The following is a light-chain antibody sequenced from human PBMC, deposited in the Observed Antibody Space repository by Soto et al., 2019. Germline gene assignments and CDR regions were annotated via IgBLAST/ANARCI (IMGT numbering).Light chain of an antibody. J-gene: IGKJ2*01. CDR3: QQRDTWPPFT. Sequence: IVLTQSPATLSLSPGERATLSYRASRSINSYLAWYQQKPGQAPRLLIYDASNRATGIPARFSGSGSGTDFTLTISSLEPEDFAVYYCQQRDTWPPFTFGQGTKLEIK. CDR2: DAS. CDR1: RSINSY. V-gene: IGKV3-11*01.